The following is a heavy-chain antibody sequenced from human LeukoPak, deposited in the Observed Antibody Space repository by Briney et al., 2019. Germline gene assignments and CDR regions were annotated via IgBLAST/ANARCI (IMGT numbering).Heavy chain of an antibody. CDR2: IYTSGST. Sequence: SETLSLTCTVSGGSISSYCWSWIRQPAGKGLEWIGRIYTSGSTNYNPSLKSRVTMSVDTSKNQFSLKLSSVTAADTAVYYCARDSFYDPFGGRGYYYYYMDVWGKGTTVTVSS. J-gene: IGHJ6*03. D-gene: IGHD3-10*01. V-gene: IGHV4-4*07. CDR3: ARDSFYDPFGGRGYYYYYMDV. CDR1: GGSISSYC.